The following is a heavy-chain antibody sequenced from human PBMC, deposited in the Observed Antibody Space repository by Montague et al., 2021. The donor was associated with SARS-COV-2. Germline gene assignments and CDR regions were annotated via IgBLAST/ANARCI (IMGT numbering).Heavy chain of an antibody. CDR2: INHSDST. CDR3: ASGGIEVRRHYFDD. V-gene: IGHV4-34*01. Sequence: SETLSLTCAVYGGSFSNYYWTWIRQPPGQGLELIWEINHSDSTNSNPSLTSRVTISVDTSKNQFSLTLSSVTAADTAVYFCASGGIEVRRHYFDDWGQGTLVTVSS. D-gene: IGHD6-6*01. J-gene: IGHJ4*01. CDR1: GGSFSNYY.